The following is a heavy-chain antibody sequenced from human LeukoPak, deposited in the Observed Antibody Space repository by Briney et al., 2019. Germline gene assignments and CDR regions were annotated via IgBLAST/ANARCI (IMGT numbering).Heavy chain of an antibody. V-gene: IGHV3-30*18. D-gene: IGHD1-26*01. Sequence: PGGSLRLCCAAYRFTFSHNGMQRVGQAQGKGLERVAVISYDGSNKYYADSVKGRFTISRDNSKNTLYLQMSSLRAEDTAVYYCAKDRDGLGVAGVGYWGQGTLVTVSS. CDR2: ISYDGSNK. CDR1: RFTFSHNG. CDR3: AKDRDGLGVAGVGY. J-gene: IGHJ4*02.